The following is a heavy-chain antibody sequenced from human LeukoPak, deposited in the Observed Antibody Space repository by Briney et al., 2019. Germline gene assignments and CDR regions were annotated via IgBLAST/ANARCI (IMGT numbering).Heavy chain of an antibody. Sequence: GGSLRLSCAASGFTFSSYAMSWVRQAPGKGLEWVSAISGSGGGTYYADSVKGRFTISRDNSKNTLYLQMNSLRAEDTAVYYCVRKNYYFDYWGQGTLVTVSS. J-gene: IGHJ4*02. CDR2: ISGSGGGT. CDR1: GFTFSSYA. V-gene: IGHV3-23*01. D-gene: IGHD1-14*01. CDR3: VRKNYYFDY.